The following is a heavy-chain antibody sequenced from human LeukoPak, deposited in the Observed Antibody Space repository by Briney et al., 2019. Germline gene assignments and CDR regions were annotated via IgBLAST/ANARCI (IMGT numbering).Heavy chain of an antibody. Sequence: GRSLRLSCAASGFTFSSYGMHWVRQAPGKGLEWVAVIWYDGSNKYYADSVKGRFTISRDNSKNTLYLQMNSLRAEDTAVYYCAKEGGPGYCSSTSCYHHWFDPWGQGTLVTVSS. CDR3: AKEGGPGYCSSTSCYHHWFDP. J-gene: IGHJ5*02. CDR2: IWYDGSNK. D-gene: IGHD2-2*01. V-gene: IGHV3-33*06. CDR1: GFTFSSYG.